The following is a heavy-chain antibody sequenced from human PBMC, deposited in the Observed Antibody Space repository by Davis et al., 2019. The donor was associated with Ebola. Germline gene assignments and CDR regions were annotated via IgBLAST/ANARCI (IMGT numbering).Heavy chain of an antibody. Sequence: GESLKISCTTSGFTFSLYAMSWVRQSPGKGLEWVSAISGSGGTTYHADSVEGRFTISRDNAKNSLYLEMHSLRAEDTAVYYCAGVAAAASWNWYFDLWGRGTLVSVSS. J-gene: IGHJ2*01. V-gene: IGHV3-23*01. CDR2: ISGSGGTT. D-gene: IGHD6-13*01. CDR3: AGVAAAASWNWYFDL. CDR1: GFTFSLYA.